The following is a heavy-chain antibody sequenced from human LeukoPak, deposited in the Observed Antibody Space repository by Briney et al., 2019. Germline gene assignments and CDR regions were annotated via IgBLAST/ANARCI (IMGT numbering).Heavy chain of an antibody. CDR1: GGSISSGFYY. CDR3: ARADGSGSYDNPLNYYYYYMDV. Sequence: PSETLSLTCTVSGGSISSGFYYWSWIRQPAGKGLEWIGRIYTSGSTNYNPSLKSRVTISVDTSENQFSLKLTSVTAADTAVYYCARADGSGSYDNPLNYYYYYMDVWGKGTTVTISS. J-gene: IGHJ6*03. V-gene: IGHV4-61*02. CDR2: IYTSGST. D-gene: IGHD3-10*01.